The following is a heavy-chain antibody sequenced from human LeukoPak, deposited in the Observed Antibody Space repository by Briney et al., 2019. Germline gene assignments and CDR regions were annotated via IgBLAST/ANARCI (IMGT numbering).Heavy chain of an antibody. CDR2: ISYDGSNK. V-gene: IGHV3-30*03. J-gene: IGHJ4*02. CDR1: GFTFSSYG. CDR3: AIRDGGHFGY. D-gene: IGHD3-16*01. Sequence: GGSLRLSCAASGFTFSSYGMHWVRQAPGKGLEWVAVISYDGSNKYYADSVKGRFTISRDNSKNTLYLQMNSLRAEDTAVYYCAIRDGGHFGYWGQGTLVTVSS.